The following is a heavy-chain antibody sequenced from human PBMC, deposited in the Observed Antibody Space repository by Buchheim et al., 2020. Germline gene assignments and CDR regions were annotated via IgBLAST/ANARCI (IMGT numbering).Heavy chain of an antibody. CDR2: IYYSGST. J-gene: IGHJ4*02. CDR1: GGSISSRNW. Sequence: QVQLQESGPGLVKPSGTLSLTCAVSGGSISSRNWWSWVRQPPGKGLEWIGYIYYSGSTFFNPSLKSRVIMSIDISKNQFSLNLRSVTAADTAVYYCVREDDSSGSFDYWGQGTL. CDR3: VREDDSSGSFDY. D-gene: IGHD3-22*01. V-gene: IGHV4-4*02.